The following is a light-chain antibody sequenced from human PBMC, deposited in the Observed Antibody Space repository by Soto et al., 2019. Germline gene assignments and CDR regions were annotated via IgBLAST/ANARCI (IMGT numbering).Light chain of an antibody. V-gene: IGLV1-40*01. CDR1: GSNIGSNYD. CDR3: QSYDRSLTGVV. J-gene: IGLJ2*01. Sequence: QSVLTQPPSVSGAPGQRVTISCTGSGSNIGSNYDVHWYQQIPGTAPRLVIPGNSNRPPGVPDRFSGSKSGSSGCLAITGLKAEEEAYYYCQSYDRSLTGVVFGGGTKLTVL. CDR2: GNS.